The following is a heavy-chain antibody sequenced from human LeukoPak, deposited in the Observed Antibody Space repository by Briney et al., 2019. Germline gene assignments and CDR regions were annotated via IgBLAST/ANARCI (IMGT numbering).Heavy chain of an antibody. V-gene: IGHV3-48*02. D-gene: IGHD7-27*01. Sequence: GGSLRLSCAASGFTFSSYRMNWVRQAPGKGLEWVSYISSSTIYYADSVKGRFTISRDNAKNSLYLQMNSLRDEDTAVYYCARGDWGDNFDYWGQGTLVSVSS. CDR3: ARGDWGDNFDY. CDR2: ISSSTI. J-gene: IGHJ4*02. CDR1: GFTFSSYR.